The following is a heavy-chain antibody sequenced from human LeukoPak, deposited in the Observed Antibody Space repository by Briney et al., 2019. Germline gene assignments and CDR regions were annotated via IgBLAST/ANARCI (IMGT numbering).Heavy chain of an antibody. J-gene: IGHJ3*02. V-gene: IGHV4-39*07. CDR3: AKMLLNYFDTSGGAFDI. CDR2: IYYSGST. Sequence: SETLSLTCTVSGGSISSSSYYWDWIRQPPGKGLEWIGSIYYSGSTYYNPSLKSRVTISVDTSKNQFSLKLSSVTAADTAIYYCAKMLLNYFDTSGGAFDIWGQGTMVTVSS. D-gene: IGHD3-22*01. CDR1: GGSISSSSYY.